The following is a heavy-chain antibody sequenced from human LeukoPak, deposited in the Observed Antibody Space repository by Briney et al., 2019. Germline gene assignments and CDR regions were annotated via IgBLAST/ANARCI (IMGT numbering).Heavy chain of an antibody. Sequence: SETLSLTCTVSGGPISSYYWSWLRQPPRKGLEWVGYIYYSGSTNYTPSLESRVTISVDTSRSQFSRKLSSVTAADTAVYYCARVSKTGTNPWGQGTLVTASS. CDR1: GGPISSYY. CDR2: IYYSGST. D-gene: IGHD1-7*01. CDR3: ARVSKTGTNP. V-gene: IGHV4-59*01. J-gene: IGHJ4*02.